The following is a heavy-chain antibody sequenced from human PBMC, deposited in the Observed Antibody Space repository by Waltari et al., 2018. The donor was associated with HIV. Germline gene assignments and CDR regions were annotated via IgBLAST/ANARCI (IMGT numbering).Heavy chain of an antibody. J-gene: IGHJ2*01. CDR3: AKGSGTTVANWYFDL. CDR2: ISGSGGST. CDR1: GLTFSSFA. D-gene: IGHD4-17*01. Sequence: EVQLLESGGGLVQPGGSLRLSCAASGLTFSSFAMNWVRQAPGKGLEWFSSISGSGGSTYYADSVKGRFTISRDNSKNTLYLQMSSLRAEDTAVYYCAKGSGTTVANWYFDLWGRGTLVTVSS. V-gene: IGHV3-23*01.